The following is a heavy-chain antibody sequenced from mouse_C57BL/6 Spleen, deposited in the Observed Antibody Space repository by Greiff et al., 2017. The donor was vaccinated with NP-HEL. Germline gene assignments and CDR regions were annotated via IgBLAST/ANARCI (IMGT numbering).Heavy chain of an antibody. J-gene: IGHJ4*01. Sequence: EVKLVESGGGLVQPGGSMKLSCAASGFTFSDAWMDWVRQSPEKGLEWVAEIRNKANNHATYYAESVKGRFTISRDDSKSSVYLQMNSLRAEYTGIYYCTLFITTVVARAMDYWGQGTSVTVSS. CDR3: TLFITTVVARAMDY. D-gene: IGHD1-1*01. V-gene: IGHV6-6*01. CDR1: GFTFSDAW. CDR2: IRNKANNHAT.